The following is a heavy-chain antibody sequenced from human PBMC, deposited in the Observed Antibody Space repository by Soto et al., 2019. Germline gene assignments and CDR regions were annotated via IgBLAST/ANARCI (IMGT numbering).Heavy chain of an antibody. CDR3: AGDYGSGSYRFDY. J-gene: IGHJ4*02. CDR1: GGSISSYY. Sequence: SETLSLTCTVSGGSISSYYWSWIRQPPGKGLEWIGYIFYSGSTAYNPSLKSRVTISVETSKNQFSLNLRSVTAADTAVYYCAGDYGSGSYRFDYWGQGTLVTVSS. CDR2: IFYSGST. D-gene: IGHD3-10*01. V-gene: IGHV4-59*01.